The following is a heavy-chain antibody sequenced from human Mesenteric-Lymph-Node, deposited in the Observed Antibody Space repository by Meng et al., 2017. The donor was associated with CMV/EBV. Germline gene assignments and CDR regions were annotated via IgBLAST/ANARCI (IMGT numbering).Heavy chain of an antibody. V-gene: IGHV3-23*01. CDR2: ITGSGGNR. D-gene: IGHD6-13*01. CDR3: AKDPAYSSSGAFDY. CDR1: GFIFSNYA. J-gene: IGHJ4*02. Sequence: SGFIFSNYAMSWVRQAPGKGLEWVSGITGSGGNRYYADSVKGRFTISRDNSKNTLYLQMNSLRAEDSAVYYCAKDPAYSSSGAFDYWGQGTLVTVSS.